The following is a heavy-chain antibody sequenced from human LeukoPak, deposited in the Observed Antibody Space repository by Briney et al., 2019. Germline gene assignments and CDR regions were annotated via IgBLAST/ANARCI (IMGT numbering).Heavy chain of an antibody. D-gene: IGHD6-13*01. CDR3: ARDRDEYSSSWGADSYYYYYMDV. Sequence: PVGTLRLSSAASGFTFSSYGMSWVRQAPGKGLEYVSAICSNGGSTYYANSVKGRFTISRDNSKNTLYLQMGSLRAEDMAVYYCARDRDEYSSSWGADSYYYYYMDVWGKGTTVTVSS. J-gene: IGHJ6*03. V-gene: IGHV3-64*01. CDR2: ICSNGGST. CDR1: GFTFSSYG.